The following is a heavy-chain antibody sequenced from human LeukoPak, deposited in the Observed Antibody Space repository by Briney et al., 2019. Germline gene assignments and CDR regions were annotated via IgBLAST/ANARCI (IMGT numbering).Heavy chain of an antibody. Sequence: GGSLRLSCAASKFTFSHAWMSWVRQAPGKGLEWVGRIKSKSDGGTVNYAAPVKGRFTISRDDSKNTLFLEMNSLTTEDTAVYYCTSYRHCSGDTCDAFDYWGQGTLVTVSS. CDR3: TSYRHCSGDTCDAFDY. CDR2: IKSKSDGGTV. D-gene: IGHD2-15*01. CDR1: KFTFSHAW. J-gene: IGHJ4*02. V-gene: IGHV3-15*01.